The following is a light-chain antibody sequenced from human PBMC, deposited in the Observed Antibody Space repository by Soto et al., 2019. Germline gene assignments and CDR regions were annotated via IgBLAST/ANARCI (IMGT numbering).Light chain of an antibody. Sequence: EIVLTQSPGTLSLSPGERATLSCRASQTISSSSLAWYQQKGGHAPRLLIYGTSRRATGLPDRFSGSGSGTDFILTISRLEPEDFAVYYCQQYGSSYTFGQGTKLQIK. CDR1: QTISSSS. J-gene: IGKJ2*01. CDR3: QQYGSSYT. V-gene: IGKV3-20*01. CDR2: GTS.